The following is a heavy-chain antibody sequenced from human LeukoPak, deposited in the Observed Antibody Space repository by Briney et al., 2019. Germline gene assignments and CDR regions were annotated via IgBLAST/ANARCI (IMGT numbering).Heavy chain of an antibody. Sequence: ASVKVSCKASGDTFSSYTISWVRQAPGQGLEWMGRIIPILGIANYAQKFQGRVAITADKSTSTAYMELSSLRSEDTAVYYCARSSYDSSGYYYYYYGMDVWGQGTTVTVSS. D-gene: IGHD3-22*01. J-gene: IGHJ6*02. CDR1: GDTFSSYT. CDR2: IIPILGIA. CDR3: ARSSYDSSGYYYYYYGMDV. V-gene: IGHV1-69*02.